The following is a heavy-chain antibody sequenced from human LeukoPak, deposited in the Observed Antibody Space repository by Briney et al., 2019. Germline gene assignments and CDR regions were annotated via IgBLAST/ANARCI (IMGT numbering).Heavy chain of an antibody. Sequence: GGSLRLSCAGSGFSFSSHGMNWVRQAPGKGLEWVSSISSSSSYIYYADSVKGRFTISRDNAENSLYLQMNSLRDEDTAVYYCARDPYSGGYGAYYYYYMDVWGKGTTVTVSS. D-gene: IGHD6-19*01. J-gene: IGHJ6*03. CDR2: ISSSSSYI. CDR3: ARDPYSGGYGAYYYYYMDV. V-gene: IGHV3-21*01. CDR1: GFSFSSHG.